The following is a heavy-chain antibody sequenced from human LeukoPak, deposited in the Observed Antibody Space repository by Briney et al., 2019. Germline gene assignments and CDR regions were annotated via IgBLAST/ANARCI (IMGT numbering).Heavy chain of an antibody. Sequence: SETLSLTCTVSGGSISGYYWSWIRQPPGKGLEWIGYIYYSGSTNYNPSLKSRVTISVDTSKNQFSLKLSSVTAADTAVYYCARDVAYCSSTSCLPLWGQGTLVTVSS. V-gene: IGHV4-59*01. CDR1: GGSISGYY. J-gene: IGHJ4*02. D-gene: IGHD2-2*01. CDR3: ARDVAYCSSTSCLPL. CDR2: IYYSGST.